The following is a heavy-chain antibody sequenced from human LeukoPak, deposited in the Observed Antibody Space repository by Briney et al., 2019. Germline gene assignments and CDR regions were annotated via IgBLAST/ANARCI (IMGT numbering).Heavy chain of an antibody. CDR2: ISSSGSTI. CDR3: ARDGPHSSGWWGDAFDI. V-gene: IGHV3-48*04. CDR1: GFTFSSYS. J-gene: IGHJ3*02. D-gene: IGHD6-19*01. Sequence: GGSLRLPCAASGFTFSSYSMNWVRQAPGKGLEWVSYISSSGSTIYYADSVKGRFTISRDNAKNSLYLQMNSLRAEDTAVYYCARDGPHSSGWWGDAFDIWGQGTMVTVSS.